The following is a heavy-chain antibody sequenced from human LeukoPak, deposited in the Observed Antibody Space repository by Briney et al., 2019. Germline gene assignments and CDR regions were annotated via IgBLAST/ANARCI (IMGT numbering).Heavy chain of an antibody. J-gene: IGHJ4*02. CDR3: AKMSGYSEEDFDY. V-gene: IGHV3-23*01. CDR2: ISGSGGST. Sequence: GGSLRLSCAASGFTLSSYAMSWVREAPGKGLEGVSGISGSGGSTNYAASVKGRFTISRDNSKNTLYLQMNSLRAEDTAVYYCAKMSGYSEEDFDYWGQGTLVTVSS. CDR1: GFTLSSYA. D-gene: IGHD6-13*01.